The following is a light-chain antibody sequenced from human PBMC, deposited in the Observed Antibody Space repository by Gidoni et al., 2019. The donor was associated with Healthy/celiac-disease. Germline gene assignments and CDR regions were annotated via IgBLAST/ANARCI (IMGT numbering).Light chain of an antibody. V-gene: IGKV3-20*01. CDR2: GAS. CDR3: QQYGSSPLT. CDR1: QSVSSSY. J-gene: IGKJ4*01. Sequence: EMVLTQSPGTLSWSPGERATLSCRASQSVSSSYLAWYQQKPGKAPRLLIYGASSRATGIPDRFSGSGSGTDFTLTISRLEPEDFAVYYCQQYGSSPLTFGGGTKVEIK.